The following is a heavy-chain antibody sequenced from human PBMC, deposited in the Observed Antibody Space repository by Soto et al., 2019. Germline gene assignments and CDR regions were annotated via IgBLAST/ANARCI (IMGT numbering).Heavy chain of an antibody. CDR3: AITTSTVSYWFDP. Sequence: PGESLKISCVASGFSFGGYWMSWVRQAPGKGPEWVANIKEDGGEQHYADSVKGRFTISRANTENSPFLQMNNLRVEDSAIYYCAITTSTVSYWFDPWGPGTQVTVSS. D-gene: IGHD4-4*01. CDR1: GFSFGGYW. CDR2: IKEDGGEQ. J-gene: IGHJ5*02. V-gene: IGHV3-7*03.